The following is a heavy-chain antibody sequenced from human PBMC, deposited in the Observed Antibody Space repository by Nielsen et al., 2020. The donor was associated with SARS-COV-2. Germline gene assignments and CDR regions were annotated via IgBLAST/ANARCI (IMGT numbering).Heavy chain of an antibody. D-gene: IGHD4-17*01. CDR2: ISSSSSYT. Sequence: GESLKISCAASGFTFSDYYMSWIRQAPGKGLEWVSYISSSSSYTNYADSVKGRFTISRDNAKNSLYLQMNSLRAEDTAVYYCARGNTVSYYFDYWGQGTLVTVSS. CDR3: ARGNTVSYYFDY. J-gene: IGHJ4*02. V-gene: IGHV3-11*05. CDR1: GFTFSDYY.